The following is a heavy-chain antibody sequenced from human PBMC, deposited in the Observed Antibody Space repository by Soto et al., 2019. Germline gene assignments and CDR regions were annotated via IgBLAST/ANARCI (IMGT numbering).Heavy chain of an antibody. Sequence: QVQLVESGGGVVQPGRSLRLSCVTSGFTFSSYGMHWVRQAPGKGLEWVAVIWYDGSKKYYADSVKGRFTISRDNFKNTLYLQTNSLRAEDTAVYYCAGDGGGVRWFDPWGQGTLVTVSS. J-gene: IGHJ5*02. D-gene: IGHD3-10*01. CDR1: GFTFSSYG. CDR2: IWYDGSKK. CDR3: AGDGGGVRWFDP. V-gene: IGHV3-33*01.